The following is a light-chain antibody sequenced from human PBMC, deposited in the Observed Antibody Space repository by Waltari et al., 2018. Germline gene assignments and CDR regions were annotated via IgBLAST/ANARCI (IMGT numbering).Light chain of an antibody. CDR2: DVV. V-gene: IGLV2-14*03. CDR1: SSDVGGYDY. Sequence: QSVLTQPASVSGSPGQSITISCTGTSSDVGGYDYVSWYQQSPGKAPNLIIYDVVKRPSGFSTRFSASKSDNTASLTISGLQAEDEGDYYCCSYKRGATWVFGGGTALTVL. CDR3: CSYKRGATWV. J-gene: IGLJ3*02.